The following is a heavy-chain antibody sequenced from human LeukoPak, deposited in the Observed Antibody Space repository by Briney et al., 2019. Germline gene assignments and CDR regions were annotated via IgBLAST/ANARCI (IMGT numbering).Heavy chain of an antibody. Sequence: ASVKVSCKASGYTFTSYGIRWVRQAPGQGLEWMGWISVNKSNTNYAKKLQGRVTMTTDTYTSTAYMELRSLRSDDTAVYYCARGQVYSNSPLWDWGQGTLVTVSS. J-gene: IGHJ4*02. CDR2: ISVNKSNT. D-gene: IGHD6-13*01. CDR3: ARGQVYSNSPLWD. V-gene: IGHV1-18*01. CDR1: GYTFTSYG.